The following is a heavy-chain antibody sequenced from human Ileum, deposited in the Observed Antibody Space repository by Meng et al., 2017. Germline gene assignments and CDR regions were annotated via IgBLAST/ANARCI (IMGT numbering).Heavy chain of an antibody. J-gene: IGHJ4*02. CDR3: VRDYNGLGGY. CDR1: GSTFSDLY. D-gene: IGHD3-16*01. Sequence: GGSLRLSCAVSGSTFSDLYMDWVRQAPGKGLEWVSRIRKRSDSRYTEYAASVQGRFIIARDDSKNSVYLQMNSLTTEDTAVYYCVRDYNGLGGYWGQGTLVTVSS. V-gene: IGHV3-72*01. CDR2: IRKRSDSRYT.